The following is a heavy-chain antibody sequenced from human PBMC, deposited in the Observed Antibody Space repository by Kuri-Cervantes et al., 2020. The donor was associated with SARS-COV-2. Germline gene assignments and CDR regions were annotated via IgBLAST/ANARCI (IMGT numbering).Heavy chain of an antibody. J-gene: IGHJ4*02. CDR1: GFTFSSYA. CDR2: IIPIFGTA. CDR3: ARVSTDVAY. V-gene: IGHV1-69*15. Sequence: GGSLRLSCAASGFTFSSYAISWVRQAPGQGLEWMGRIIPIFGTANYAQKFQGRVTITADESTSTAYMELSSLRSEGTAVYYCARVSTDVAYWGQGTLVTVSS. D-gene: IGHD5/OR15-5a*01.